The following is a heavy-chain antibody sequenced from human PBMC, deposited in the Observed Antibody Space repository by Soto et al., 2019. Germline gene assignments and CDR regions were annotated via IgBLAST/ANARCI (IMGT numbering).Heavy chain of an antibody. CDR3: ARVGIVGATGDYGMDV. V-gene: IGHV4-4*02. CDR1: GCSISSSNW. J-gene: IGHJ6*02. CDR2: IYHSGST. D-gene: IGHD1-26*01. Sequence: SETLSLTCAVSGCSISSSNWWSWVRQPPGKGLEWIGEIYHSGSTNYNPSLKSRVTISVDKSKNQFSLKLSSVTAADTAVYYCARVGIVGATGDYGMDVWGQGTTVTVSS.